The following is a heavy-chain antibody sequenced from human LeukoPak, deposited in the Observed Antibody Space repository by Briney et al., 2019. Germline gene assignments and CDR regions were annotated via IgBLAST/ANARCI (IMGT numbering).Heavy chain of an antibody. D-gene: IGHD3/OR15-3a*01. V-gene: IGHV4-39*01. CDR3: ARLGASSDFNE. CDR2: IYYSGNT. Sequence: SETLSLTCTVSGGSISSSSYYWGWIRQPPGKGLEWIGSIYYSGNTDYNASLESRIAMSVDTSKNQFSLKMNSLTAADTAVYYCARLGASSDFNEWGQGPLVSVSS. CDR1: GGSISSSSYY. J-gene: IGHJ4*02.